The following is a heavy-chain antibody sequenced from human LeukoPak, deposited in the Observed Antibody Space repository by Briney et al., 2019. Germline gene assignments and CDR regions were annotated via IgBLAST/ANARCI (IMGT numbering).Heavy chain of an antibody. V-gene: IGHV5-51*01. J-gene: IGHJ4*02. CDR3: ARLAAGGNYPWGWDRYYFDY. CDR2: IYPGDSDT. D-gene: IGHD1-26*01. CDR1: GYSFTSYW. Sequence: GESLKISCKGSGYSFTSYWIGWVRQMPGKGLEWMGIIYPGDSDTRYSPSFQGQVTISADKSISTAYLQWSSLKASDTAMYYCARLAAGGNYPWGWDRYYFDYWGQGTLVTVSS.